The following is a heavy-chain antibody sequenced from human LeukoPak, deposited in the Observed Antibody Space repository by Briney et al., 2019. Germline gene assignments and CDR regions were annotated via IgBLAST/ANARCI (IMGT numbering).Heavy chain of an antibody. CDR1: GYTFTSYW. V-gene: IGHV5-51*01. CDR3: ARHGVAYYGSGSYPPSDY. D-gene: IGHD3-10*01. Sequence: HGESLKISCEGSGYTFTSYWIAWVRQMPGKGLEWMGIIYPGDSDTRYGPSFQGQVTISADKSISTAYLQWSSLKASDTAMYYCARHGVAYYGSGSYPPSDYWGQGTLVTVSS. J-gene: IGHJ4*02. CDR2: IYPGDSDT.